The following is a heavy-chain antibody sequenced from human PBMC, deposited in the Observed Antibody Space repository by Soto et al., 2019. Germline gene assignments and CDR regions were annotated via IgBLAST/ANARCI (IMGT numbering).Heavy chain of an antibody. CDR1: GYIFSANY. CDR2: INPNTGNS. J-gene: IGHJ5*02. V-gene: IGHV1-8*02. Sequence: ASVKVSCKASGYIFSANYIHWVRQAPGQGLEWLGWINPNTGNSAYAQKFQGRVTVTSDTSIKTVHMELSSLRSEDTAVYYCARHSSGWYTWFDPWGQGTLVTVYS. CDR3: ARHSSGWYTWFDP. D-gene: IGHD6-19*01.